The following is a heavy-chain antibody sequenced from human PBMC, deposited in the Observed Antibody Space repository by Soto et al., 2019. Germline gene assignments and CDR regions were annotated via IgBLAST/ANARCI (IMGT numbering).Heavy chain of an antibody. CDR1: GDSVSSNSAT. D-gene: IGHD1-1*01. CDR2: TYYRSKWYN. V-gene: IGHV6-1*01. J-gene: IGHJ5*02. Sequence: SQTLSLTCAISGDSVSSNSATCNLIRQSPSRGLEWLGRTYYRSKWYNDYAISVKSRITINPDTSKNQFSLQLNSVIPEDTAVYYCGRAHLGTDRYILEPFDPWGQGTLVTVSS. CDR3: GRAHLGTDRYILEPFDP.